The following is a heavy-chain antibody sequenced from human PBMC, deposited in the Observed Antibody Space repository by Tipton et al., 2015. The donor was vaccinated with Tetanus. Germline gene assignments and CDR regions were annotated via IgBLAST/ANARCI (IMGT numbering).Heavy chain of an antibody. J-gene: IGHJ6*02. Sequence: SLRLSCAASAFTFSSYAMTWVRQPPGKGLEWVSAISGSGGSTYYADSVKGRFTISRDNSKNTLHLQMNSLRAEDTAVYYCAKVAPVYGGNSPYYYYYGMDVWGQGTAVTVSS. V-gene: IGHV3-23*01. D-gene: IGHD4-23*01. CDR3: AKVAPVYGGNSPYYYYYGMDV. CDR1: AFTFSSYA. CDR2: ISGSGGST.